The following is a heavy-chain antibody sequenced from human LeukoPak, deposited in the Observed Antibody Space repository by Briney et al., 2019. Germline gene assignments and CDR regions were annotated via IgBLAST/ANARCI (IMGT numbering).Heavy chain of an antibody. CDR3: ARDLSSYIRGATEGDY. V-gene: IGHV1-18*01. D-gene: IGHD3-10*02. Sequence: ASVKVSCKASGYTFTSYGISWVRQAPGQGLEWMGWISAYNGNTNYAQKLQGRVTMTTDTSTSTAYMELRSLRSDDTAVYYCARDLSSYIRGATEGDYWGQGTLVTVSS. CDR1: GYTFTSYG. J-gene: IGHJ4*02. CDR2: ISAYNGNT.